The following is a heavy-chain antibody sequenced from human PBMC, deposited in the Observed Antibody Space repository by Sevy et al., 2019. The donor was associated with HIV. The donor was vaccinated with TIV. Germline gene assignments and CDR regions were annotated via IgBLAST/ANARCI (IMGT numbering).Heavy chain of an antibody. CDR2: ISSNGGST. J-gene: IGHJ5*02. V-gene: IGHV3-64D*06. CDR1: GFTFSSYD. D-gene: IGHD6-6*01. CDR3: VKDRIAARRGGWFDP. Sequence: GGSLRLSCSASGFTFSSYDMHWVRQAPGKGLEYVSAISSNGGSTYYADSVKGRFTISRDNSKNTLYLQMSSLRAEDTAVYYCVKDRIAARRGGWFDPWGQGTLVTVSS.